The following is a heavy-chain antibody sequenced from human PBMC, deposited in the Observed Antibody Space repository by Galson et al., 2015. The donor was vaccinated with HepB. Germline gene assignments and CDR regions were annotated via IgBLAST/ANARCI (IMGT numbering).Heavy chain of an antibody. CDR3: TRRWWYYYDSSGYPPAMDV. J-gene: IGHJ6*02. D-gene: IGHD3-22*01. CDR2: IIPIFGTA. V-gene: IGHV1-69*05. CDR1: GGTFSSYA. Sequence: SVKVSCKASGGTFSSYAISWVRQAPGQGLEWMGGIIPIFGTAYAASVKGRFTISRDDSKNTAYLQMNSLKTEDTAVYYCTRRWWYYYDSSGYPPAMDVWGQGTTVTVSS.